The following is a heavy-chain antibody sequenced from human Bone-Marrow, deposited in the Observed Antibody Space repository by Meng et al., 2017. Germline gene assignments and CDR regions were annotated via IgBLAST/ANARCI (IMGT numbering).Heavy chain of an antibody. J-gene: IGHJ4*02. V-gene: IGHV3-33*03. Sequence: GESLKISCVVSGFTFSNYAMNWVRQAPGKGLEWVAVIWYDGSNKYYADSVKGRFTISRDNAKNSLYLQMNSLRAEDTALYYCAKDIHEDYYDSSGYYLAFDYWGQGTLVTVSS. CDR1: GFTFSNYA. CDR2: IWYDGSNK. CDR3: AKDIHEDYYDSSGYYLAFDY. D-gene: IGHD3-22*01.